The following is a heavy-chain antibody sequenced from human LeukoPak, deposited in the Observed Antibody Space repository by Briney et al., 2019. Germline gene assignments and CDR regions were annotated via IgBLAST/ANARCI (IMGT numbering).Heavy chain of an antibody. CDR3: ARARSFDAFDI. V-gene: IGHV4-59*08. CDR1: GGSISSYY. D-gene: IGHD1-26*01. CDR2: IYYSGST. Sequence: SETLSLTCTVSGGSISSYYWSWIRQPPGKGLEWIGYIYYSGSTNYNPSLKSRVTISVDTSKNQFSLKLSSVTAADTAVYYCARARSFDAFDIWGQGTMVTVSS. J-gene: IGHJ3*02.